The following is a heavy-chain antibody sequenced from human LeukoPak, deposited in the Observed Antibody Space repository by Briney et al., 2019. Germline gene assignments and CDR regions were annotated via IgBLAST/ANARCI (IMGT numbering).Heavy chain of an antibody. D-gene: IGHD6-19*01. V-gene: IGHV3-23*01. Sequence: PGGSLRLSCAASGFTFSSYGMHWVRQAPGKGLEWVSGISGSGGSTYYADSVKGRFTISRDNSKNTLYLQMNSLRAEDTAIYYCAKEISGWGTFDIWGQGTMVTVSS. CDR2: ISGSGGST. CDR3: AKEISGWGTFDI. CDR1: GFTFSSYG. J-gene: IGHJ3*02.